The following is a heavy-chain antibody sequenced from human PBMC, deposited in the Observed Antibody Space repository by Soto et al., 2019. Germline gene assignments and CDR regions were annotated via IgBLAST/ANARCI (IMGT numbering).Heavy chain of an antibody. CDR1: GFIFSGSG. J-gene: IGHJ5*01. CDR3: ARCVGGSMYDNSGKYDS. Sequence: QVQLVESGGGVVQPGRSLRLTCAASGFIFSGSGMHWVRQAPGKGLEWVALVSNDGIRKYYGDSVKGRFTISRDNAENTLYLQMNSLRAEDTAVYYFARCVGGSMYDNSGKYDSWGQGTLVTVSS. D-gene: IGHD3-22*01. V-gene: IGHV3-30*03. CDR2: VSNDGIRK.